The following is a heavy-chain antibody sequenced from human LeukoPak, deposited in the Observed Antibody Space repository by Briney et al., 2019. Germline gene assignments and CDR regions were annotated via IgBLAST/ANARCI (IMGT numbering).Heavy chain of an antibody. CDR2: LNPNSGNT. CDR1: GYTFTSYD. J-gene: IGHJ5*02. CDR3: AKMIVSGRDNWFDP. Sequence: ASVKVSCKASGYTFTSYDINWVRQATGQGLEWMGWLNPNSGNTGYAQKFQGRVTITRNTSINTAYMELTSLTSEDTAVYYCAKMIVSGRDNWFDPWGQGTLVTVSS. D-gene: IGHD5/OR15-5a*01. V-gene: IGHV1-8*01.